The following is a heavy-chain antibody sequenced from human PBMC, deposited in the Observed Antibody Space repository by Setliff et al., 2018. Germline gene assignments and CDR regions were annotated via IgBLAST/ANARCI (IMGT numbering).Heavy chain of an antibody. CDR1: GYTLTKYY. CDR2: INPSGGLT. D-gene: IGHD3-9*01. Sequence: ASVKVSCKASGYTLTKYYMHWVRQAPGQGLEWMGIINPSGGLTNYAQNFQGRVTMTMDASITTVYMELSRLTSDDTAVYYCVRQDILTSYYMFDYWGQGTLVTVSS. CDR3: VRQDILTSYYMFDY. V-gene: IGHV1-46*01. J-gene: IGHJ4*02.